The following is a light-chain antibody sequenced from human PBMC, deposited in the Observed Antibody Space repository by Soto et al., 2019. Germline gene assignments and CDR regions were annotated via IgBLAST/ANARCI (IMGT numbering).Light chain of an antibody. Sequence: IQLTQSPSSLSASVGDRVTITCRASQGISSFLAWYQQKPGKAPKLLIYGASTLQSGVPSRFSGSGSGTDFPLTTASLLPEDFATYYCHQLNSFPIPFGPGTKVDTK. J-gene: IGKJ3*01. CDR3: HQLNSFPIP. V-gene: IGKV1-9*01. CDR1: QGISSF. CDR2: GAS.